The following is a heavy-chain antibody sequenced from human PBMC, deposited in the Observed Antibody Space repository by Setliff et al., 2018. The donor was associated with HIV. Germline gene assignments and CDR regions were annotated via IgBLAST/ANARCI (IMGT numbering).Heavy chain of an antibody. Sequence: ETLSLTCTVSGGSISSSSYYWSWIRQPPGKGLEWIGSIYYSGSTYYNPSLKSRVTISVDTSKNQFSLKLSSVTAADTAVYYCARVTYYYDSSGLDYWGQGTLVTVSS. CDR2: IYYSGST. CDR3: ARVTYYYDSSGLDY. D-gene: IGHD3-22*01. CDR1: GGSISSSSYY. J-gene: IGHJ4*02. V-gene: IGHV4-39*07.